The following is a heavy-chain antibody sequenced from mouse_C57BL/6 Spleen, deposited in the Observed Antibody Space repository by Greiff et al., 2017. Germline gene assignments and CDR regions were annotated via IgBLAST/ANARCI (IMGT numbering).Heavy chain of an antibody. V-gene: IGHV14-4*01. CDR2: IDPENGDT. J-gene: IGHJ3*01. Sequence: VQLQQSGAELVRPGASVKLSCTASGFNIKDDYMHWVKQRPEQGLEWIGWIDPENGDTEYASKFQGKATITADPSSNTAYLQLSSLTSEDTAVDYCSDYYGSRVLFAYWGQGTLVTVSA. D-gene: IGHD1-1*01. CDR3: SDYYGSRVLFAY. CDR1: GFNIKDDY.